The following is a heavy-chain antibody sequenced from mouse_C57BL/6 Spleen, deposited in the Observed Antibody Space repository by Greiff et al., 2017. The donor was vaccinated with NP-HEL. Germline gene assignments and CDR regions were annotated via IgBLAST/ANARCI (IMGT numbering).Heavy chain of an antibody. CDR2: IDPETGGT. V-gene: IGHV1-15*01. CDR1: GYTFTDYE. D-gene: IGHD1-1*01. J-gene: IGHJ4*01. Sequence: QVQLQQSGAELVRPGASVTLSCKASGYTFTDYEMHWVKQTPVHGLEWIGAIDPETGGTAYNQKFKGKAILTADKSSSTAYMELRSLTSEDSAVYYCTRCYGSSYYAMDYWGQGTSVTVS. CDR3: TRCYGSSYYAMDY.